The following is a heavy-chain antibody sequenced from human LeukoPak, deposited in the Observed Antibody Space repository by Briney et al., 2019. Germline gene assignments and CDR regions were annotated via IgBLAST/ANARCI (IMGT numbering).Heavy chain of an antibody. D-gene: IGHD2-21*02. Sequence: PGGSLRLSCAASGFTFSDYYMSWIRQAPGKGLEWVSYISGSGSTIYYADSVKGRFTISRDNAKNSLYLQMNSLRAEDTAVYYCARAPRIRGHRGGDCSPLGAFDIWGQGTMVTVSS. J-gene: IGHJ3*02. V-gene: IGHV3-11*01. CDR1: GFTFSDYY. CDR2: ISGSGSTI. CDR3: ARAPRIRGHRGGDCSPLGAFDI.